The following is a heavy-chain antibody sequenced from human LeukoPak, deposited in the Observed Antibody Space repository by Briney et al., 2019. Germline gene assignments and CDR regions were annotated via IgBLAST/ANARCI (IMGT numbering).Heavy chain of an antibody. V-gene: IGHV5-51*01. Sequence: GESLKISCKGSGYSFTSYWIGWVRQMPGKGLEWMGIIYPGDSDTRYSPSFQGQVTISADKSISTAYLQWSSLKASDTAMYYCARHRDSSGRGDYYYYMDVRGKGTTVTVSS. J-gene: IGHJ6*03. CDR1: GYSFTSYW. CDR2: IYPGDSDT. CDR3: ARHRDSSGRGDYYYYMDV. D-gene: IGHD6-19*01.